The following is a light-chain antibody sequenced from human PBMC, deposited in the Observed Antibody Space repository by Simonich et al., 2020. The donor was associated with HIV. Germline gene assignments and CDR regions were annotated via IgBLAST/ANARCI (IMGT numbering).Light chain of an antibody. Sequence: QSALTQPASVSGPPGQSITISCTGTSSEVGSYNLVSWYQHYPGKAPKLMISEGIKRPCGVSTRFSGSKSGNTASLTFSGLQAEDEADFYCCSYAGSSTFVVFGGGTKLTVL. CDR3: CSYAGSSTFVV. J-gene: IGLJ2*01. V-gene: IGLV2-23*03. CDR1: SSEVGSYNL. CDR2: EGI.